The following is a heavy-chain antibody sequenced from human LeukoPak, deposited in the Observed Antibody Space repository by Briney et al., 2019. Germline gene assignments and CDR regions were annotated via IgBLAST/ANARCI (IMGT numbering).Heavy chain of an antibody. CDR1: GFTFSVFG. CDR2: ISGSGDST. CDR3: AKSVHSAMVTGYFDY. V-gene: IGHV3-23*01. J-gene: IGHJ4*02. D-gene: IGHD5-18*01. Sequence: GGSLRLSCAASGFTFSVFGMTWVRQAPGKGLEWVSLISGSGDSTYYADSVKGRFTISRDNSKNTLYLQMNSLRDEDTAVYYCAKSVHSAMVTGYFDYWGQGTLVTVSS.